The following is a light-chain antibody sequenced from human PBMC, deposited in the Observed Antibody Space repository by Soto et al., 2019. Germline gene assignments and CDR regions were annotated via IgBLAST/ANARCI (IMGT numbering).Light chain of an antibody. V-gene: IGLV3-25*02. Sequence: SYELTQSPSVSVSPGQTARITCSGDALPKQFAYWYQQKPGQAPVIVIHKDSERPSGIPGRFSGSSSGTTVTLTISGVQAEDEADYYCQSADSSGTYPVFGGGTKLTVL. CDR1: ALPKQF. CDR3: QSADSSGTYPV. J-gene: IGLJ2*01. CDR2: KDS.